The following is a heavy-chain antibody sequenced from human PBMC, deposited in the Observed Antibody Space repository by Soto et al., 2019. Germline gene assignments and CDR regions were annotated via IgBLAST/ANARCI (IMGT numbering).Heavy chain of an antibody. D-gene: IGHD3-22*01. CDR2: VYYTGST. V-gene: IGHV4-59*01. CDR3: ARGRTVRNYADDSSDYFYSFDY. Sequence: SETLSLTCTVSGDSISTFYWGWMRQSPGKELEWIGYVYYTGSTNYNPSPKSRVTISVDRSKNQFSLKLTSANAADTAVYYCARGRTVRNYADDSSDYFYSFDYWGQGTQVTVSS. J-gene: IGHJ4*02. CDR1: GDSISTFY.